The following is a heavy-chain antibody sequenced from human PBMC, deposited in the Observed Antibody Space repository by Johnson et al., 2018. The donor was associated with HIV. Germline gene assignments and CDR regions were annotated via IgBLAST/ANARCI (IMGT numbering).Heavy chain of an antibody. V-gene: IGHV3-15*01. CDR2: IKSNTDGGTT. J-gene: IGHJ3*02. D-gene: IGHD1-26*01. CDR1: GFTFSNAW. Sequence: VQLVESGGGLVKPGGSLRLSCAASGFTFSNAWMSWVRQAPGKGLEWVGRIKSNTDGGTTDYAAPVKGRFTLSRDDSKNTLYRQMNSLRAEDTAVYYCARVQSLQWELLDGDAFDIWGQGTMVTVSS. CDR3: ARVQSLQWELLDGDAFDI.